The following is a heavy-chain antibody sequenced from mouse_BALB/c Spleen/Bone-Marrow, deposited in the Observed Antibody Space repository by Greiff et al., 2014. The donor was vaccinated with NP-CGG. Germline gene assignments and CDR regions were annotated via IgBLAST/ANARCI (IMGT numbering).Heavy chain of an antibody. Sequence: QSGGSLKLSCAASGFDFSRYWMNWVRQAPEKGLEWIGEINPDSSTINYTPFLKDKFIISRDNAKNTLYLQMSKVRSEDTALYYCARPYYRYLYFDYWGQGTTLTVSS. CDR3: ARPYYRYLYFDY. D-gene: IGHD2-14*01. CDR2: INPDSSTI. J-gene: IGHJ2*01. CDR1: GFDFSRYW. V-gene: IGHV4-1*02.